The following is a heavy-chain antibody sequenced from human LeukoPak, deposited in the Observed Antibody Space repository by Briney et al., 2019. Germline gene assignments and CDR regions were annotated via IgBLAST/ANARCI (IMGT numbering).Heavy chain of an antibody. V-gene: IGHV1-69*05. Sequence: ASVKVSCKASGGTFSSYAISWVRQAPGQGLEWMGGIIPIFGTANYAQKFQGRVTITTDESTSTAYMELSSLRSEDTAVYYCARFSSGCSGASCYLSSWGQGTLVTVSS. D-gene: IGHD2-15*01. CDR1: GGTFSSYA. J-gene: IGHJ5*02. CDR2: IIPIFGTA. CDR3: ARFSSGCSGASCYLSS.